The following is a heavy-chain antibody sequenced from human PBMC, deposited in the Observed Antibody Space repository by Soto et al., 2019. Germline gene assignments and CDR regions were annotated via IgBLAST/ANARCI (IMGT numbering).Heavy chain of an antibody. CDR1: GYTFTSYY. CDR2: INPSGGST. D-gene: IGHD6-13*01. V-gene: IGHV1-46*01. J-gene: IGHJ6*02. CDR3: ARDWESIAAAGTSYYGMDV. Sequence: GASVEVACKASGYTFTSYYMHWLRQAPGQGLEWMGVINPSGGSTSYAQKFQGRVTMTRDTSTSTVYMELSSLRSEDTAVYYCARDWESIAAAGTSYYGMDVWGQGTTVTVSS.